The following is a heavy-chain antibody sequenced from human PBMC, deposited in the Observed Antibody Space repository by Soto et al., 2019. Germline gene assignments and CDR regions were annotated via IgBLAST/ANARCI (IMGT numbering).Heavy chain of an antibody. V-gene: IGHV5-51*01. CDR1: GYSFTSYC. D-gene: IGHD2-15*01. Sequence: GESLKISCYASGYSFTSYCIGWVRQMPGKGLEWMWIIHPGDSDTKYSPSFQGQVTISVDKSITTAYLQWSSLKASDTAMYYCARTPGPEVAASLEYYYFSGMDVWGQGTTVTVSS. J-gene: IGHJ6*02. CDR3: ARTPGPEVAASLEYYYFSGMDV. CDR2: IHPGDSDT.